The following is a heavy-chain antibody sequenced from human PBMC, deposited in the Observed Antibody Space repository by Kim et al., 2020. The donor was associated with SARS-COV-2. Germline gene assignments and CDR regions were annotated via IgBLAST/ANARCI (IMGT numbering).Heavy chain of an antibody. CDR2: IIPVFDTA. J-gene: IGHJ3*02. D-gene: IGHD2-15*01. CDR1: GGNFSSYA. CDR3: AGRGGYCSGGSCYPGAFDI. V-gene: IGHV1-69*13. Sequence: SVKVSCKASGGNFSSYAITWVRQAPGQGLEWMGGIIPVFDTASYAEKFQGRVTITADDSTNTGYMEVSSLRPEDTAVYYCAGRGGYCSGGSCYPGAFDIWGQGTMVTVSS.